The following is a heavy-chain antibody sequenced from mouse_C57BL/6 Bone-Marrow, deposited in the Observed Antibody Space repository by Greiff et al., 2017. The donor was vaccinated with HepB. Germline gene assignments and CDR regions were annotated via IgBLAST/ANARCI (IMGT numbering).Heavy chain of an antibody. CDR3: AREIWDGFDY. V-gene: IGHV1-81*01. Sequence: VKLVESGAELARPGASVKLSCKASGYTFTSYGISWVKQRTGQGLEWIGEIYPRSGNTYYNEKFKGKATLTADKSSSTAYMELRSLTSEDSAVYFCAREIWDGFDYWGQGTTLTVSS. CDR1: GYTFTSYG. D-gene: IGHD4-1*01. J-gene: IGHJ2*01. CDR2: IYPRSGNT.